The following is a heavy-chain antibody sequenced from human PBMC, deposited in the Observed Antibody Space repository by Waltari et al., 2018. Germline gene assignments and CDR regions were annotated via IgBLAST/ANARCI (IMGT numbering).Heavy chain of an antibody. V-gene: IGHV3-48*03. CDR2: VNGNGETK. CDR3: ARNRYFDYMDV. Sequence: VESGGRLVQPGGSLRLTCAASGFSFISYEMNWVRQAPGRGLEWVSYVNGNGETKRYADSVTGRFTISRDNVNNSLLLEMGNLRAEDTAVYFCARNRYFDYMDVWGKGTTVTVSS. CDR1: GFSFISYE. J-gene: IGHJ6*03. D-gene: IGHD3-16*02.